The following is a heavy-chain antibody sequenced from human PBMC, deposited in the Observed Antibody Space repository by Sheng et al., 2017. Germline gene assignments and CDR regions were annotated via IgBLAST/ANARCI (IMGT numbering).Heavy chain of an antibody. V-gene: IGHV1-69*01. J-gene: IGHJ3*02. CDR1: GGTFSSYA. D-gene: IGHD2-15*01. CDR2: IIPIFGTA. CDR3: ARDLCSGGSCYLGAFNI. Sequence: QVQLVQSGAEVKKPGSSVKVSCKASGGTFSSYAISWVRQAPGQGLEWMGGIIPIFGTANYAQKFQGRVTITADESTSTAYMELSSLRSEDTAVYYCARDLCSGGSCYLGAFNIWGQGTMVTVSS.